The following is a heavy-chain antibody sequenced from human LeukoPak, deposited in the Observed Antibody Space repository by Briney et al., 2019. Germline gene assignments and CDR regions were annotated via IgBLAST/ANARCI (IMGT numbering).Heavy chain of an antibody. CDR3: ARVDCSSTSCYQPPYYYYMDV. Sequence: SVKVSCKASGGTFSSYAISWVRQAPGQGLEWMGGIIPIFGTANYAQKFQGRVTITADESTSTAYMELSSLRSEDTAVYYCARVDCSSTSCYQPPYYYYMDVWGKGTTVTVSS. D-gene: IGHD2-2*01. V-gene: IGHV1-69*13. CDR2: IIPIFGTA. J-gene: IGHJ6*03. CDR1: GGTFSSYA.